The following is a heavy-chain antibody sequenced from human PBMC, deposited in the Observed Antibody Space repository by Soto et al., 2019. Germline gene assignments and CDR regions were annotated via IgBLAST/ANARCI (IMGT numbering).Heavy chain of an antibody. J-gene: IGHJ3*02. V-gene: IGHV3-23*01. CDR1: GFTFSSYA. CDR2: ISGSGGST. D-gene: IGHD3-22*01. Sequence: GGSLRLSCAASGFTFSSYAMSWVRQAPGKGLEWVSAISGSGGSTYYADSVKGRFTISRDNSKNALYLQMNSLGAEDTAVYYCAKGAGGDSSGYYGLDAFDIWGQGTMVTVSS. CDR3: AKGAGGDSSGYYGLDAFDI.